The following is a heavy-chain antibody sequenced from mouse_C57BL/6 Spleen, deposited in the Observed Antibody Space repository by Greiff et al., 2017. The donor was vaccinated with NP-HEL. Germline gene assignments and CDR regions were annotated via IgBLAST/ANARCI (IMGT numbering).Heavy chain of an antibody. J-gene: IGHJ2*01. CDR3: ARGGGGYFDY. CDR1: GYSITSGYY. CDR2: ISYDGSN. V-gene: IGHV3-6*01. Sequence: EVKLEESGPGLVKPSQSLSLTCSVTGYSITSGYYWNWIRQFPGNKLEWMGYISYDGSNNYNPSLKNRISITRDTSKNQFFLKLNSVTTEDTATYYCARGGGGYFDYWGQGTTLTVSS. D-gene: IGHD1-1*02.